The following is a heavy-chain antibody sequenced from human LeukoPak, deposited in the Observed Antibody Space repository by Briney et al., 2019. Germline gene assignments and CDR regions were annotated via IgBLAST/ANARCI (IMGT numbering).Heavy chain of an antibody. J-gene: IGHJ5*02. D-gene: IGHD6-13*01. V-gene: IGHV4-59*01. CDR1: GGSISSYY. CDR3: ARDSLGYNWFDP. Sequence: SETLSLTCTVSGGSISSYYWSWIRQPPGKGLEWIGYIYYSGSTNYNPSLKSRVTISVDTSKNQFSLKLSSVTAADTAVYYCARDSLGYNWFDPWGQGTLATVSS. CDR2: IYYSGST.